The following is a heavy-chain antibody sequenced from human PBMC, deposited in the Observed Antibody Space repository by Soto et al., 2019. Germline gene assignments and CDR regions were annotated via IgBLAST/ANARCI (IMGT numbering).Heavy chain of an antibody. V-gene: IGHV3-30-3*01. CDR3: ARGYYYGGLDP. D-gene: IGHD3-10*01. CDR1: GFTFSSYA. J-gene: IGHJ5*02. Sequence: QVQLVESGGGVVQPGRSLRLSCAASGFTFSSYAMHWARQAPGKGLEWVAVISYDGSNKYYADSVKGRFTISRDNSKNKVYLQMNSLRAVDTAVYYCARGYYYGGLDPWGQGTLVTVSS. CDR2: ISYDGSNK.